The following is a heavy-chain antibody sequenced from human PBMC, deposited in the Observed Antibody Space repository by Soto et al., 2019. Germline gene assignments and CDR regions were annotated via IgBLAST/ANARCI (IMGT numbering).Heavy chain of an antibody. D-gene: IGHD3-16*01. CDR2: IYYSGST. Sequence: LSLTCTVSGGSISSSSYYWGWIRQPPGKGLEWIGSIYYSGSTYYNPSLKSRVTISVDTSKNQFSLKLSSVTAADTAVYYCARGGTPIDYWGQGTLVTVSS. J-gene: IGHJ4*02. CDR3: ARGGTPIDY. CDR1: GGSISSSSYY. V-gene: IGHV4-39*01.